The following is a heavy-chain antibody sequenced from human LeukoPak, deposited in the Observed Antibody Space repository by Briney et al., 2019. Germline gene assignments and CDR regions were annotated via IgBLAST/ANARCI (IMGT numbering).Heavy chain of an antibody. CDR3: AMGAVAGTLVWFDP. D-gene: IGHD6-19*01. CDR1: GYTLTKLS. J-gene: IGHJ5*02. Sequence: ASVNVSCKVSGYTLTKLSIHWVRQAPGKGLEWMGGFDPEDDETIYAQKFQGRVTMTEDTSTDTAYMELSSLRSEDTAVYYCAMGAVAGTLVWFDPWGQGTLVTVSS. CDR2: FDPEDDET. V-gene: IGHV1-24*01.